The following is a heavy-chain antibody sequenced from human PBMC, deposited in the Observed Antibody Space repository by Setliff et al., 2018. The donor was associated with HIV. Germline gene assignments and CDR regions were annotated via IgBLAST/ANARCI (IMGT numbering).Heavy chain of an antibody. CDR1: GYTFTSYA. D-gene: IGHD5-18*01. CDR3: ARRGRFTGGYKYGSDYFDH. V-gene: IGHV1-3*01. J-gene: IGHJ4*02. Sequence: GASVKVSCKASGYTFTSYAIHWVRQAPGQRLEWMGWITVGDGNTKYSQKFQGRVTITRDTSASTAYLQLSSLRSEDTAVYYCARRGRFTGGYKYGSDYFDHWGQGTLVTVSS. CDR2: ITVGDGNT.